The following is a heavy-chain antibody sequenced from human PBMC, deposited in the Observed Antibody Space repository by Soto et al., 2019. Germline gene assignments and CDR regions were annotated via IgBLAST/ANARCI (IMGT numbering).Heavy chain of an antibody. D-gene: IGHD1-26*01. CDR2: INAGNGNT. CDR1: GYTFTSYA. Sequence: ASVKVSCKASGYTFTSYAMHWVRQAPGQRLEWMGWINAGNGNTKYSQKFQGRVTITRDTSASTAYMELSSLRSEDTAVYYCARDVDSGSYYYYDGMDVWGQGTTVTVSS. V-gene: IGHV1-3*01. CDR3: ARDVDSGSYYYYDGMDV. J-gene: IGHJ6*02.